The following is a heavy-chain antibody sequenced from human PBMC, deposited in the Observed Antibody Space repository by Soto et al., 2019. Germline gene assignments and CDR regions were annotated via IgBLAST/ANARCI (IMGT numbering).Heavy chain of an antibody. V-gene: IGHV1-3*01. CDR1: GYTFISYA. D-gene: IGHD2-15*01. CDR2: INAGNGNT. CDR3: ARELQGLYYFDY. J-gene: IGHJ4*02. Sequence: ASVTVSCKASGYTFISYAIHWVRQATGQRLEWMGWINAGNGNTKYSQKFQGRVTITRDTSASTAYMELTSLRSEDTAVYYCARELQGLYYFDYWGQGTLVTVSS.